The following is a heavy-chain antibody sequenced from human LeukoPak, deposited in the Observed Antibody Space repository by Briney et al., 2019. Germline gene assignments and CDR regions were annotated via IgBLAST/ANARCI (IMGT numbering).Heavy chain of an antibody. CDR2: INSDGSST. D-gene: IGHD3-9*01. CDR3: ARDQNPPHCDILTGYYVYAFDI. Sequence: GGSLRLSCAASGFTFSSYWMHWVRQAPGKGLVWVSRINSDGSSTSYADSVKGRFTISRDNAKNTLFLQMNSLRAEDTAVYFCARDQNPPHCDILTGYYVYAFDIWGQGTMVTVSS. CDR1: GFTFSSYW. J-gene: IGHJ3*02. V-gene: IGHV3-74*01.